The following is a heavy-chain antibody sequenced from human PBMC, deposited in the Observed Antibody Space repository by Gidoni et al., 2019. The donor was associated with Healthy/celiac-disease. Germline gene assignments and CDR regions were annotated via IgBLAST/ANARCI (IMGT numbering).Heavy chain of an antibody. D-gene: IGHD5-18*01. CDR1: GYTFTSYD. J-gene: IGHJ4*02. V-gene: IGHV1-8*01. CDR3: SRGLPDTAMVLYYFDY. Sequence: QVQLVQSGAEVKKPGASVKVSCKASGYTFTSYDINWVRQATGQGREWMGWMNPNSGNTGYAQKFQGRVTMTRNTSISTAYMELSSLRSEDTAVYYCSRGLPDTAMVLYYFDYWGQGTLVTVSS. CDR2: MNPNSGNT.